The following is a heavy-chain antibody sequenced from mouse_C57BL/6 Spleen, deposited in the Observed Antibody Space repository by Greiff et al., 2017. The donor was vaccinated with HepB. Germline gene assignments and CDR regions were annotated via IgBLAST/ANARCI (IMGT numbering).Heavy chain of an antibody. Sequence: QVQLQQPGAELVKPGASVKLSCKASGYTFTSYWMQWVKQRPGQGLEWIGEIDPSDSYTNYNQKFKGKATLTVDTSSSTAYMQLSSLTSEDSAVYYCARRANCDWYFDVWGTGTTVTVSS. D-gene: IGHD4-1*01. J-gene: IGHJ1*03. V-gene: IGHV1-50*01. CDR3: ARRANCDWYFDV. CDR1: GYTFTSYW. CDR2: IDPSDSYT.